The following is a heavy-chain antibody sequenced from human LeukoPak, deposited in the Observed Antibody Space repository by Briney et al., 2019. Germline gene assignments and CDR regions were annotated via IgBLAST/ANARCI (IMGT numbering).Heavy chain of an antibody. J-gene: IGHJ4*02. Sequence: SVKVSCKASGYTFTGYYLNWVRQAPGQEIEWMGWISPNSDDTNYAQKFRGRVNKTRDTSISTAYMELSRLRSDDTAIYYCARGGFDYWGQGTLVTASS. V-gene: IGHV1-2*02. CDR2: ISPNSDDT. CDR1: GYTFTGYY. CDR3: ARGGFDY.